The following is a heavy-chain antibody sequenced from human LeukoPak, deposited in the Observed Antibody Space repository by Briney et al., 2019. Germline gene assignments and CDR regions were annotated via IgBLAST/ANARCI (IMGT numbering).Heavy chain of an antibody. CDR3: ARALHGGSYFLDY. D-gene: IGHD1-26*01. J-gene: IGHJ4*02. CDR1: GGSFSGYF. CDR2: ISHSGST. Sequence: SETLSLTCAVYGGSFSGYFWSYIRQPPGKGLEWLGEISHSGSTNYSPSLKSRVTISVDTSKNQFSLKLSSVTAADTAVYYCARALHGGSYFLDYWGQGTQVTVSS. V-gene: IGHV4-34*01.